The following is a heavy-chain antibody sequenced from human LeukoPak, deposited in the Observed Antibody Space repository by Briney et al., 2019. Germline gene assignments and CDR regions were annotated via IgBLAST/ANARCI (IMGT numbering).Heavy chain of an antibody. Sequence: KPSETLSLTCTVSGGSISSHYRSWIRQPPGKGLEWIGYIYYSGSTNYNPPLKSRVAISVDTSVNQFSLKLISVTAADTAVYYCARHKAAAGLLFDYWGQGTLVTVSS. CDR2: IYYSGST. J-gene: IGHJ4*02. V-gene: IGHV4-59*11. CDR1: GGSISSHY. CDR3: ARHKAAAGLLFDY. D-gene: IGHD6-13*01.